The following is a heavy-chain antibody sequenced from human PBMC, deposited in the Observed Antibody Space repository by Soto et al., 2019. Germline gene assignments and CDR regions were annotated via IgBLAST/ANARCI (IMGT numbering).Heavy chain of an antibody. CDR1: GYTFTSYY. D-gene: IGHD6-13*01. V-gene: IGHV1-46*01. Sequence: QVQLVQSGAEVKKPGASVKVSCKASGYTFTSYYMHWVRQAPGQGLEWMGIINPSGGSTSYAQKFQGRVTMTRDTSTSTVYMERSSLRSEDTAVYYCASLGIAAAGRFDPWGQGTLVTVSS. J-gene: IGHJ5*02. CDR3: ASLGIAAAGRFDP. CDR2: INPSGGST.